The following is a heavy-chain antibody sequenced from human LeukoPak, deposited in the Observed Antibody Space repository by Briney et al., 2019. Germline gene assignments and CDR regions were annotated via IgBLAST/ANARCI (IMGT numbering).Heavy chain of an antibody. CDR1: GYSFTSYW. CDR3: ARHRSIGEIVTNFDY. V-gene: IGHV5-51*01. Sequence: GESLKISCKGSGYSFTSYWIGWVRQMPGKGLEWMGIIYPGDSDTRYSPSFQGQVTISADKSISTAYLQWSSLKASDTATYYCARHRSIGEIVTNFDYWGQGTLVTVSS. D-gene: IGHD4-11*01. J-gene: IGHJ4*02. CDR2: IYPGDSDT.